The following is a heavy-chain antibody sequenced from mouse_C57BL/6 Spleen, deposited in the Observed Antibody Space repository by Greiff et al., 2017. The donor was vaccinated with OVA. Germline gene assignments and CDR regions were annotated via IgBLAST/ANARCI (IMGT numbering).Heavy chain of an antibody. V-gene: IGHV1-18*01. Sequence: VQLKQSGPELVKPGASVKIPCKASGYTFTDYNMDWVKQSHGKSLEWIGDINPNNGGTIYNQKFKGKATLTVDKSSSTAYMELRSLTSEDTAVYYCARRERQVYAMDYWGQGTSVTVSS. CDR1: GYTFTDYN. D-gene: IGHD3-2*01. J-gene: IGHJ4*01. CDR2: INPNNGGT. CDR3: ARRERQVYAMDY.